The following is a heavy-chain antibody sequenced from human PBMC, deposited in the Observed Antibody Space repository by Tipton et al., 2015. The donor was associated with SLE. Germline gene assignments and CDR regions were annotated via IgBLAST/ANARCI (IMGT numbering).Heavy chain of an antibody. CDR1: GFTFVDYA. CDR3: TRGCAGGACLSPPWDY. J-gene: IGHJ4*02. CDR2: IRSRSYGGTT. Sequence: SLRLSCTASGFTFVDYAMTWVRQAPGKGLEWVGFIRSRSYGGTTEYGTSVKGRFTISRDDSKSIAYLQMNSLKTGDTAVYFCTRGCAGGACLSPPWDYWGQRTLVTVSS. V-gene: IGHV3-49*04. D-gene: IGHD2-21*02.